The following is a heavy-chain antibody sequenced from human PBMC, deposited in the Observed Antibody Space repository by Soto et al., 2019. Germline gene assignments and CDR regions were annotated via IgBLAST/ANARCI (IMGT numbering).Heavy chain of an antibody. J-gene: IGHJ4*02. CDR3: ARAHCGGDCYSGVDY. D-gene: IGHD2-21*02. V-gene: IGHV1-2*04. CDR1: GYTFTGYY. Sequence: QVQLVQSGAEVKKPGASVKVSCKASGYTFTGYYMHWVRQAPGQGLEWMGWINPNSGGTNYAQKLQGWFTRTRDTSISTAYMELSRLRSDDTAVYYCARAHCGGDCYSGVDYWGQGTLVTVSS. CDR2: INPNSGGT.